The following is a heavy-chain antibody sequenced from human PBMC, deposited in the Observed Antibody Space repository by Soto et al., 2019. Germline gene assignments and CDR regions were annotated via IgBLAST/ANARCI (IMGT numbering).Heavy chain of an antibody. Sequence: EVQLLESGGGLVQPEGSLRLSCAASGFTFSSYAMGWVRQGPGKGLEWVAVVSIGGSTHYADSVRGRFTISRDNSKNTLALQMNSRTAEDTAVYFCAKRRGAGWHFDYWGQGALVTVSS. CDR3: AKRRGAGWHFDY. D-gene: IGHD2-15*01. J-gene: IGHJ4*02. CDR1: GFTFSSYA. V-gene: IGHV3-23*01. CDR2: VSIGGST.